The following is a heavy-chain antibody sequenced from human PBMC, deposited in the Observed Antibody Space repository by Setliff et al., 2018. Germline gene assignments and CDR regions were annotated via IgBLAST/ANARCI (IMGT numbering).Heavy chain of an antibody. Sequence: GGSLRLSCAVSGLIVSDIHMNWVRQAPGKGLEWVSYISSSGSTIYYADSVKGRFTISRDNAKNSLYLQMNSLRAEDTAVYYCARETYYDFWSGYHDAFDIWGQGTMVTVSS. CDR1: GLIVSDIH. J-gene: IGHJ3*02. D-gene: IGHD3-3*01. V-gene: IGHV3-11*01. CDR2: ISSSGSTI. CDR3: ARETYYDFWSGYHDAFDI.